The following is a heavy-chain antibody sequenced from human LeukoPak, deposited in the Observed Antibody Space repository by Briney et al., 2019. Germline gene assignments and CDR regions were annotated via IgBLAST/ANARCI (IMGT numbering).Heavy chain of an antibody. J-gene: IGHJ6*02. D-gene: IGHD1-1*01. CDR1: GFTFSSYA. CDR2: ISGSGGST. CDR3: ASSSTGTLYYYYGMDV. Sequence: GGSLRLSCAASGFTFSSYAMSWVRQAPGKGLEWVSAISGSGGSTYYADSVKGRFTISRDNSKNTLYLQMNSLRAEDTAVYYCASSSTGTLYYYYGMDVWGQGTTVTVSS. V-gene: IGHV3-23*01.